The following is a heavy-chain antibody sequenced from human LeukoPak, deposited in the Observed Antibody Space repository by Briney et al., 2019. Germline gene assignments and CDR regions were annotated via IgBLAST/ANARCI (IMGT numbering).Heavy chain of an antibody. V-gene: IGHV3-21*01. Sequence: GGSLRLSCAASGFNFSSYSMNWVRQAPGKGLERVTSISSSSSYIYYADSVKGRFTISRDNAKNSLYLQMNSLRAEDTAVYYCARGLEAEWLSGSVWGQGTTVTVSS. J-gene: IGHJ6*02. CDR1: GFNFSSYS. CDR3: ARGLEAEWLSGSV. CDR2: ISSSSSYI. D-gene: IGHD3-3*01.